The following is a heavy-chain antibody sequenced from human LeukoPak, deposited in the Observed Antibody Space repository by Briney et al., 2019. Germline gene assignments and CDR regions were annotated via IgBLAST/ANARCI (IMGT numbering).Heavy chain of an antibody. CDR3: ARDDYGGTNAFDI. CDR2: INPNSGGT. V-gene: IGHV1-2*02. D-gene: IGHD4-23*01. J-gene: IGHJ3*02. CDR1: GYTFTGYY. Sequence: ASVKVSCKASGYTFTGYYMHWVRQAPGQGLEWMGWINPNSGGTNYAQKFQGRVTMTRDTSISTAYMELSRLRSDDTAVYYCARDDYGGTNAFDIWGQGTMVTVSS.